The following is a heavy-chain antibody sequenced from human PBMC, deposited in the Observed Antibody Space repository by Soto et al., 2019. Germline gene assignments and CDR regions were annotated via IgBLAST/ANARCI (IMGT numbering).Heavy chain of an antibody. D-gene: IGHD3-3*01. Sequence: QVQLVQSGAEVKKPGSSVKVSCKASGGTFSSYAISWVRQAPGQGLEWMGGIIPIFGTANYAQKFQGRVTITADESTSTAYMELSSLRSEDTAVYYCARAGRDGYNFWADYYYYGMDVWGQGTTVTVSS. V-gene: IGHV1-69*12. CDR2: IIPIFGTA. J-gene: IGHJ6*02. CDR3: ARAGRDGYNFWADYYYYGMDV. CDR1: GGTFSSYA.